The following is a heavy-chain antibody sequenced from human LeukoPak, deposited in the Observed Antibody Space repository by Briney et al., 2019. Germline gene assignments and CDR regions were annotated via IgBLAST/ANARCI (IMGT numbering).Heavy chain of an antibody. V-gene: IGHV4-39*07. CDR1: GGSITTSSYY. Sequence: SETLSLTCTVSGGSITTSSYYWGWIRQPPGKGLEWIGIIYYSGSTYYNPSLKGRVTISVDTSTNQFSLKLSSVTAADTAVYFCARVSTNGVSNWFDPWGQGTLVTVSS. J-gene: IGHJ5*02. CDR2: IYYSGST. CDR3: ARVSTNGVSNWFDP. D-gene: IGHD2-8*01.